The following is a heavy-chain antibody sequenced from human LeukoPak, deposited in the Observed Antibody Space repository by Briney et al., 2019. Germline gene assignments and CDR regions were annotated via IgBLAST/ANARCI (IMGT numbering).Heavy chain of an antibody. CDR1: GFTLITYW. J-gene: IGHJ4*02. CDR2: ISSSSSYI. V-gene: IGHV3-21*01. CDR3: ARDGAVTNGRYFDY. Sequence: GGSLRLSCAASGFTLITYWMTWVRQAPGKGLEWVSSISSSSSYIYYGDSVKGRFTISRDNAKNSLYLQMNSLRAEDTAVYYCARDGAVTNGRYFDYWGQGTLVTVSS. D-gene: IGHD4-17*01.